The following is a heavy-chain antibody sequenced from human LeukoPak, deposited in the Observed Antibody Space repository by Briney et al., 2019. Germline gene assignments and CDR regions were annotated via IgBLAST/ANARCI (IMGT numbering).Heavy chain of an antibody. D-gene: IGHD3-10*01. CDR2: ISGSGGST. CDR1: GFTFSSDA. Sequence: GGSLRLSGAASGFTFSSDAMTWVRQAPGKGLEWVSAISGSGGSTYYVESVKARFTISRDNSKNTLYLQMNSLRAEDTAVYYCAKDRAGILEGFDIWGQGTMVTVSS. CDR3: AKDRAGILEGFDI. J-gene: IGHJ3*02. V-gene: IGHV3-23*01.